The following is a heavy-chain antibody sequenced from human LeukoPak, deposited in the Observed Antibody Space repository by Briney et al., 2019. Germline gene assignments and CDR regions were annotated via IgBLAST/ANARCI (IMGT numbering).Heavy chain of an antibody. CDR3: ASAGYSYGYYYYMDV. D-gene: IGHD5-18*01. J-gene: IGHJ6*03. V-gene: IGHV1-8*01. Sequence: ASVKVSCKASGYTFTSYDINWVRQATGQGLEWMGWMNPNSGNTGYAQKFQGRVTMTRNTSISTAYMELSSLRFEDTAVYYCASAGYSYGYYYYMDVWGKGTTVTVSS. CDR2: MNPNSGNT. CDR1: GYTFTSYD.